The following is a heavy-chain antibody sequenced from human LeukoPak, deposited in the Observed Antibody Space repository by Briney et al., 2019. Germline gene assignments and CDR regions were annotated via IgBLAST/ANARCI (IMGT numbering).Heavy chain of an antibody. CDR2: VNHNGIT. Sequence: SETLSLTCAVSGPGSFIGYYWSWIRQPPGRGLEWIGEVNHNGITNYNPSLKSRLTISLGTSKNQFSLNLTSVTAADSAVYYCARGTLTTMTNVLFDYWDQGSLATVSS. CDR3: ARGTLTTMTNVLFDY. J-gene: IGHJ4*02. CDR1: GPGSFIGYY. V-gene: IGHV4-34*01. D-gene: IGHD4-17*01.